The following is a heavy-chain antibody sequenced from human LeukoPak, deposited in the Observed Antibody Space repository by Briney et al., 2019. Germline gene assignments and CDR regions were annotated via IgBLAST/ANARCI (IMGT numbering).Heavy chain of an antibody. D-gene: IGHD6-13*01. J-gene: IGHJ4*02. Sequence: PGGSLRLSCAASGFTFSSYSMNWARQAPGKGLEWVSSISSSSSYIHYADSVKGRFPISRDNAKNSLYLQMNSLRAEDTAVYYCLAAAGNYYFDYWGQGTLVTVSS. V-gene: IGHV3-21*01. CDR1: GFTFSSYS. CDR2: ISSSSSYI. CDR3: LAAAGNYYFDY.